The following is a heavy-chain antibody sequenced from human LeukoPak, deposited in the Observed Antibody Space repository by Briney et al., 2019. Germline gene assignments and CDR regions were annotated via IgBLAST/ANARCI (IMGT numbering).Heavy chain of an antibody. CDR2: IRYGASNK. J-gene: IGHJ3*02. V-gene: IGHV3-30*02. D-gene: IGHD3-22*01. Sequence: GGSLRLSCAASGFTFSSYGMHWVRQAPGKGLEWVAFIRYGASNKYYADSVKGRFTISRDNAKKSLYLQMNSLRAEDTAVYYCARETLGYYDDAFDIWGQGTMVTVSS. CDR3: ARETLGYYDDAFDI. CDR1: GFTFSSYG.